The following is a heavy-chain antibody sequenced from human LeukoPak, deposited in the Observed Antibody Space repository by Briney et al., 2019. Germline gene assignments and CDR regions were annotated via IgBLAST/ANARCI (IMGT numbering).Heavy chain of an antibody. CDR2: IYYSGST. CDR3: AREGDRQRNFDY. Sequence: TPSETLSLTCTVSGGSISSYYWSWIRQPPGKGLEWIGYIYYSGSTDYNPSLKSRVTISVDTSKNQFSLKLSSVTAADPAVYYCAREGDRQRNFDYWGQGTLVTVSS. V-gene: IGHV4-59*12. CDR1: GGSISSYY. J-gene: IGHJ4*02. D-gene: IGHD1-26*01.